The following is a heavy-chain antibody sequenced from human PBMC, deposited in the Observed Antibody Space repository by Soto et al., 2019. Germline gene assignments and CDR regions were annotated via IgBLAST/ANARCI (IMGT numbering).Heavy chain of an antibody. J-gene: IGHJ4*02. V-gene: IGHV3-74*01. D-gene: IGHD1-7*01. Sequence: EVQLVESGGGLVQPGGSLRLSCVPSGFTFSNYWIHWVRQAPGKGLVWVSRINGDGSSTNYADSVKGQFTISRDNAKNTVYLQMNSLRVEDTAVYYCARGARNYSYFDCWGQGTLVTVSS. CDR1: GFTFSNYW. CDR2: INGDGSST. CDR3: ARGARNYSYFDC.